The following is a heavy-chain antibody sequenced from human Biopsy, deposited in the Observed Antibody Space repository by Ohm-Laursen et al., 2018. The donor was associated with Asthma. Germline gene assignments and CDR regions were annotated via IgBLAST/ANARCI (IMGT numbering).Heavy chain of an antibody. V-gene: IGHV1-3*01. Sequence: SSVKVSCKAYGDIFSSFGIQWVRQAPGQGLEWMGGVNPVNGTTKYSQKFQGRVTITRDTSASTAYMELSSLRSEDTAVYYCARTYYDFLTGQVNDAFAIWGQGTMVTVSS. CDR3: ARTYYDFLTGQVNDAFAI. CDR2: VNPVNGTT. CDR1: GDIFSSFG. J-gene: IGHJ3*02. D-gene: IGHD3-9*01.